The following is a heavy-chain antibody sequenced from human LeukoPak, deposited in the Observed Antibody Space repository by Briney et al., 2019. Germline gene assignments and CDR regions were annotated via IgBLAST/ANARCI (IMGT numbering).Heavy chain of an antibody. V-gene: IGHV3-23*01. CDR3: ASLGRYGDYSFDY. CDR1: GFTFSSYA. Sequence: PGGSLRLSCAASGFTFSSYAMSWVRQAPGKGLEWVSLISGSGDKTYYADSVKGRFTISRDNSKNTLYLQMNSLRAEDTAVYYCASLGRYGDYSFDYWGQGTLVTVSS. CDR2: ISGSGDKT. D-gene: IGHD4-17*01. J-gene: IGHJ4*02.